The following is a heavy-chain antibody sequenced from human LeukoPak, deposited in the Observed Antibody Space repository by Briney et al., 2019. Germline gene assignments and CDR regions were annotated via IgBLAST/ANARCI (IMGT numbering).Heavy chain of an antibody. CDR1: GFTVTSKY. Sequence: GGSMILSCAAYGFTVTSKYMRWVSQVPGKGLEWDSVIYSGGSTYYGDYENGRIPISRDNSKNTLYLQMNSLRAEDTAVYYCAREEYYYDSSGYYNLGAFDIWGQGTMVTVSS. CDR3: AREEYYYDSSGYYNLGAFDI. V-gene: IGHV3-66*01. D-gene: IGHD3-22*01. CDR2: IYSGGST. J-gene: IGHJ3*02.